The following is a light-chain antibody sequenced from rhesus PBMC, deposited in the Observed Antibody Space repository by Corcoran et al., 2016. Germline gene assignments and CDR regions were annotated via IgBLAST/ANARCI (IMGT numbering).Light chain of an antibody. CDR3: QQYNSAPYS. CDR2: KAS. CDR1: QGISSW. V-gene: IGKV1-21*01. J-gene: IGKJ2*01. Sequence: DIQMTQSPSSLSASVGDRVTITCRASQGISSWLALYQQKPGKAPKLLIYKASILQNGVPSRFSGSGLGTDVTLTISSLQPEDFATYYCQQYNSAPYSFGQGTKVEIK.